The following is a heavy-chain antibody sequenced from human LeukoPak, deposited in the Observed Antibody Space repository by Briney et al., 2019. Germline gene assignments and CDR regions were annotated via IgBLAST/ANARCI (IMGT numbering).Heavy chain of an antibody. J-gene: IGHJ3*02. CDR3: AKDTNVEMATWGASDI. Sequence: GRSLRLSCAASGFTFDDYAMHWVRQAPGKGLEWVSGISWNSGSIGYADSVKGRFTISRDNAKNSLYLQMNSLRAEDTALYYCAKDTNVEMATWGASDIWGQGTMVTVSS. V-gene: IGHV3-9*01. CDR2: ISWNSGSI. D-gene: IGHD5-24*01. CDR1: GFTFDDYA.